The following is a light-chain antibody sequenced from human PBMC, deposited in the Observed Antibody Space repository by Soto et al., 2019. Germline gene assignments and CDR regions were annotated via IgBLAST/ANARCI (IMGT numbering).Light chain of an antibody. J-gene: IGKJ1*01. Sequence: DIQLTQSPSFLSASVEDRVTITCRASQGISSYLAWYQQKPGKAPNLLIYTASTLQSGVPSRFSGSGSGTDFTLTISSLQPEDFATYYCQHLNGYPRTFGQGTKVEI. CDR1: QGISSY. CDR2: TAS. V-gene: IGKV1-9*01. CDR3: QHLNGYPRT.